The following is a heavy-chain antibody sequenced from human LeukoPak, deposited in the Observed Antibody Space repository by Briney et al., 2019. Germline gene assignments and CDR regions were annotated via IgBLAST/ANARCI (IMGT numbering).Heavy chain of an antibody. J-gene: IGHJ4*02. Sequence: SETLSLTCAVSGGSFSAFFWRWIRQPPGKGLEWIGDVGHSGSADYNPSLKSRVTVSADPSKTQFSLKLTSVTAADTAIYYCARVVASTSIDSWGQGTLVTVSS. CDR3: ARVVASTSIDS. CDR1: GGSFSAFF. D-gene: IGHD2-15*01. CDR2: VGHSGSA. V-gene: IGHV4-34*01.